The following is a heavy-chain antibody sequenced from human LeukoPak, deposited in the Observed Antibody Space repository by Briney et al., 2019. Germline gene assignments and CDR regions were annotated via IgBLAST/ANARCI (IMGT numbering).Heavy chain of an antibody. D-gene: IGHD3-22*01. CDR3: ARRTTDSSGYYYDTKYFHH. V-gene: IGHV1-8*01. Sequence: ASVKVSCKASGYTFTSYDFNWVRQATGQGLEWMGWMNPNSGNTGYAQKFQGRVTMTRDTSISTAYMELSSLRSDDTAVYYCARRTTDSSGYYYDTKYFHHWGQGTLVTVSS. CDR2: MNPNSGNT. CDR1: GYTFTSYD. J-gene: IGHJ1*01.